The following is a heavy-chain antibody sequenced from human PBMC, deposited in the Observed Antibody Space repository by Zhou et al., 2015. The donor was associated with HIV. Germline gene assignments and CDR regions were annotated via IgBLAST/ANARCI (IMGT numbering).Heavy chain of an antibody. J-gene: IGHJ1*01. Sequence: VQLVESGGGAVQPGRSLRLSCAGSGFTFNYAWMSWVRQAPGKGLEWVANIKEDGSEEHYVDSVKGRFSTSRDNAKNSVYLEMTNLRVTDTAVYYCGSPWIKMKHSWGLGTLVTVSS. CDR1: GFTFNYAW. V-gene: IGHV3-7*01. D-gene: IGHD2-2*03. CDR3: GSPWIKMKHS. CDR2: IKEDGSEE.